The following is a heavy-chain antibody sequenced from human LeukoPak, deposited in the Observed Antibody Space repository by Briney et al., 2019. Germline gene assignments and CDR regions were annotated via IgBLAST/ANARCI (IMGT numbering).Heavy chain of an antibody. V-gene: IGHV4-39*07. J-gene: IGHJ4*02. CDR3: ARVPSKGGYKWYFDY. CDR2: IHYSGYT. CDR1: GDSISSGSFY. Sequence: SETLSLTCIVSGDSISSGSFYWGWIRQPPGKGLEWIGGIHYSGYTYYSLSLKSRVTISVDLSKNQFSLDLRSVNAADTAVYYCARVPSKGGYKWYFDYWGQGTLVTVFS. D-gene: IGHD1-20*01.